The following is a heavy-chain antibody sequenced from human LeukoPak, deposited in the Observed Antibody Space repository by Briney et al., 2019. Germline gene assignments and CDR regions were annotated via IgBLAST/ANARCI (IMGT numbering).Heavy chain of an antibody. J-gene: IGHJ5*02. Sequence: SQTLSLTCTVSGGSISRGGYYWSWIRQPPGKGLEWIGYIYYSGSTYLNPSLKSRVTITVDTPKNQFSLNLTSVTAADTAVYYCARDPEGRNWFDPWGQGTLVTVSS. CDR1: GGSISRGGYY. CDR2: IYYSGST. CDR3: ARDPEGRNWFDP. V-gene: IGHV4-31*03.